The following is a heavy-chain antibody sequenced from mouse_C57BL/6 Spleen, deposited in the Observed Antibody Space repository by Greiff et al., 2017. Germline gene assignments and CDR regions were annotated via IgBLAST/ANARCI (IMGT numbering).Heavy chain of an antibody. CDR1: GYTFTSYW. Sequence: QVQLQQPGAELVKPGASVKLSCKASGYTFTSYWMHWVKQRPGQGLEWIGMIHPNSGSTNYNEKFKSKATLTVDKSSSPAYMQLSSLTSEDAAVYYCARTDDGYYWCYDVWGTGTTVTVSS. J-gene: IGHJ1*03. D-gene: IGHD2-3*01. V-gene: IGHV1-64*01. CDR3: ARTDDGYYWCYDV. CDR2: IHPNSGST.